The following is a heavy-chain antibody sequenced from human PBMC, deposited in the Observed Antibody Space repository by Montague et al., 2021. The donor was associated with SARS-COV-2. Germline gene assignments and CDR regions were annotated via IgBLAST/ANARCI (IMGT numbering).Heavy chain of an antibody. CDR1: RESFSGCY. J-gene: IGHJ4*02. D-gene: IGHD4-23*01. CDR2: IYYSGST. Sequence: SETLSLTCAVYRESFSGCYWGWIRQPPGKGLEWIGSIYYSGSTHYNPSLKSRVTISVDTSKNQFSLKLSSVTAADTAVYYCARRGDYGGPRFDYWGQGTLVSVSS. V-gene: IGHV4-39*01. CDR3: ARRGDYGGPRFDY.